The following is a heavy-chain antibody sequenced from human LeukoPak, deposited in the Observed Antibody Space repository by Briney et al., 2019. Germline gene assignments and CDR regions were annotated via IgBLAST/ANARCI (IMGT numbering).Heavy chain of an antibody. Sequence: PGGSLRLSCAASGFTFSSYNMNWVRQPPGKGLEWIGEINHSGSTNYNPSLKSRVTISVDTSKNQFSLKLSSVTAADTAVYYCARVPDTGIDYWGQGTLVTVSS. D-gene: IGHD2-8*02. V-gene: IGHV4-34*01. J-gene: IGHJ4*02. CDR3: ARVPDTGIDY. CDR1: GFTFSSYN. CDR2: INHSGST.